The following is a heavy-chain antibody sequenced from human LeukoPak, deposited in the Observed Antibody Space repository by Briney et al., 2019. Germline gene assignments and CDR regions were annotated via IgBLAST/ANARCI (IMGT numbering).Heavy chain of an antibody. D-gene: IGHD3-22*01. J-gene: IGHJ4*02. CDR3: AKSPITMIVVVPADY. CDR2: ISGSGST. CDR1: GFTFSSYA. V-gene: IGHV3-23*01. Sequence: GGSLRLSCAASGFTFSSYAMSWVRQAPGKELEWVSAISGSGSTYYADSVKGRFTISRDNSKNTLYLQMNSLRADDTAVYYCAKSPITMIVVVPADYWGQGTLVTVSS.